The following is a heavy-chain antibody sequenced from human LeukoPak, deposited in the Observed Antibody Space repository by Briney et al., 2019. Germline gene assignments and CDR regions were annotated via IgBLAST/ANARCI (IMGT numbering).Heavy chain of an antibody. CDR1: GGSISSSSYY. CDR3: ARVYGGSRYYYYMDV. Sequence: SETLSLTCTVSGGSISSSSYYWGWIRQPPGKGLEWIGSIYYSGSTYYNPSLKSRVTISVDTSKNQFSLKLSSVTAADTAVYYCARVYGGSRYYYYMDVWGKGTTVTVSS. D-gene: IGHD4-23*01. V-gene: IGHV4-39*01. J-gene: IGHJ6*03. CDR2: IYYSGST.